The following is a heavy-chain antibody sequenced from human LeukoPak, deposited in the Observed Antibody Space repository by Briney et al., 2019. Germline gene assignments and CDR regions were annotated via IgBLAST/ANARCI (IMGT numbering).Heavy chain of an antibody. CDR3: ARAGYSGSSYDYFEY. CDR1: GFTFSSYE. V-gene: IGHV3-48*03. J-gene: IGHJ4*02. D-gene: IGHD1-26*01. Sequence: GGSLRLSCAASGFTFSSYEMNWVRQAPGKGLEWVSYISSSSSTIYYADSVKGRFTISRDNAKNSLYLQMNSLRAEDTAVYYCARAGYSGSSYDYFEYWGQGTLVTVSS. CDR2: ISSSSSTI.